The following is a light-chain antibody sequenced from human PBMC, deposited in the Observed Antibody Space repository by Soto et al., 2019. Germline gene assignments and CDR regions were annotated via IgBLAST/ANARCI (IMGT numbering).Light chain of an antibody. CDR1: QTSDVY. Sequence: DILMTQSPSSLSASVGDRVSITCRASQTSDVYLNWYLQKPGRAPQLLIYAASKLQGGVPSRFSGSGSGTDFTLTISSLQPDDSGTYFCQQSYMTPRTFGQGTKVDI. J-gene: IGKJ1*01. CDR2: AAS. CDR3: QQSYMTPRT. V-gene: IGKV1-39*01.